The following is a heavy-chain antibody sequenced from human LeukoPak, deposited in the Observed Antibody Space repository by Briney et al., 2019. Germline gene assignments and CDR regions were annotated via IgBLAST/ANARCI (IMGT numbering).Heavy chain of an antibody. Sequence: GGSLRLSCAASGFTFSSYAMSWFRQAPGKGLEWVSGISGNGIGGRTHYADSVKGRFTISRDNSKNTLYLQMNSLRVEDTAVYYCAKGRGQGFDYWGQGTLVTVSS. J-gene: IGHJ4*02. CDR3: AKGRGQGFDY. D-gene: IGHD3-10*01. CDR2: ISGNGIGGRT. CDR1: GFTFSSYA. V-gene: IGHV3-23*01.